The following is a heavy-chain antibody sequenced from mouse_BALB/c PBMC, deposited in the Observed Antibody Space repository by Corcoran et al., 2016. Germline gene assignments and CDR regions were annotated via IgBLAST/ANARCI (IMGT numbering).Heavy chain of an antibody. CDR2: IDPANGNT. CDR1: GFNIKDTY. D-gene: IGHD2-1*01. J-gene: IGHJ3*01. CDR3: AREGVSYGNYESWFAY. Sequence: EVQLQQSGAELVKPGASVKLSCTASGFNIKDTYMHWVKQRPEQGLEWIGRIDPANGNTKYGPKFQGKATITADTSSNTAYLQLSSLTSEDTAVYYCAREGVSYGNYESWFAYWGQGTLVTVSA. V-gene: IGHV14-3*02.